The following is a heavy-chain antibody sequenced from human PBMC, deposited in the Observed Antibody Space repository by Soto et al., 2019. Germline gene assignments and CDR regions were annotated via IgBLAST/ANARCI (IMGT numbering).Heavy chain of an antibody. J-gene: IGHJ4*02. V-gene: IGHV4-34*01. CDR3: ARAGAGDYADY. Sequence: QVQLQQWGAGLLKPSETLSLTCAVYGGSFSGYYWSWIRQPPGKGLEWIGEINHSGSTNYNPSLKSRGTISVDTSKNQFSLKPSSVTAADTAVYDCARAGAGDYADYWGQGTLVTVSS. CDR1: GGSFSGYY. CDR2: INHSGST. D-gene: IGHD4-17*01.